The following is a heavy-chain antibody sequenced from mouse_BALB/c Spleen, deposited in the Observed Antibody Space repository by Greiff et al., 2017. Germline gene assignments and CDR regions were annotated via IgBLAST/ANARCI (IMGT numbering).Heavy chain of an antibody. CDR3: ARWDYGNSPFDY. CDR1: GFNIKDYY. D-gene: IGHD2-1*01. J-gene: IGHJ2*01. Sequence: EVKLMESGAELVRPGALVKLSCKASGFNIKDYYMHWVKQRPEQGLEWIGWIDPENGNTIYDPKFQGKASITADTSSNTAYLQLSSLTSEDTAVYYCARWDYGNSPFDYWGQGTTLTVSS. V-gene: IGHV14-1*02. CDR2: IDPENGNT.